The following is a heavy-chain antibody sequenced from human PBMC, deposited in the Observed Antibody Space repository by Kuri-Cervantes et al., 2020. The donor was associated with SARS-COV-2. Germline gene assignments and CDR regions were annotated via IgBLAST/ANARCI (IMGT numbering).Heavy chain of an antibody. CDR1: GFTFTSYY. CDR3: ARGLAAVGYSYAH. CDR2: IHPIGGST. Sequence: ASVKVSCKASGFTFTSYYVHWVRQAPGLGLEWMGIIHPIGGSTNYAQKFQGRVTLTRDTSTSTAYMELSSLRSEDTAVYYCARGLAAVGYSYAHWGQGTLVTVSS. D-gene: IGHD5-18*01. V-gene: IGHV1-46*01. J-gene: IGHJ4*02.